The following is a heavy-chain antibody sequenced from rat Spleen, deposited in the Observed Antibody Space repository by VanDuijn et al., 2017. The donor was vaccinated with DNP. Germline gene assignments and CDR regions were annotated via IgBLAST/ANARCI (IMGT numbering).Heavy chain of an antibody. Sequence: EVQLVESEGGLVQPGGSLKLSCAASGFTFSNYYMAWVRQAPKKGLEWVATVSATGSRNYYLDSVKGRFTISRDNAENTVYLQMNSLRSEDTATYFCASWSPIAPISTSNYWGQGVMVTVSS. CDR3: ASWSPIAPISTSNY. D-gene: IGHD1-2*01. J-gene: IGHJ2*01. CDR2: VSATGSRN. CDR1: GFTFSNYY. V-gene: IGHV5-7*01.